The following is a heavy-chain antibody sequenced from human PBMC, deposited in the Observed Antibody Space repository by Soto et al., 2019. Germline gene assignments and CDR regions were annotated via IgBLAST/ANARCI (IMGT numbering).Heavy chain of an antibody. Sequence: QVQLVEAGGGLVKPGGSLRLSCAASGFTFSDHYMSWIHQAPGRGPEWVSYISGSSDHTNFADSVKGRFTISRDNAKNSLYLQMNSLRAEDTAVYYCARYGRFDYWGQGTLVTVSS. J-gene: IGHJ4*02. CDR3: ARYGRFDY. D-gene: IGHD1-1*01. CDR2: ISGSSDHT. CDR1: GFTFSDHY. V-gene: IGHV3-11*06.